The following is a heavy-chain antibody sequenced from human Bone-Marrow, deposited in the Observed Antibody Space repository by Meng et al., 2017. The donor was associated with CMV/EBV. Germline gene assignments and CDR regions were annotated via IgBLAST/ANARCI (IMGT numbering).Heavy chain of an antibody. J-gene: IGHJ4*02. V-gene: IGHV1-18*01. D-gene: IGHD2-2*01. CDR2: ISAYNGNT. CDR1: GYTFTSYG. Sequence: ASVKVSCKASGYTFTSYGISWVRQAPGQGLEWMGWISAYNGNTNYAQKLQGRVTMTTDTSTSTAYMELRSLRSDDTAVYYCARDPPKQGYCSSTSCPPWDYWGQGTLVTFSS. CDR3: ARDPPKQGYCSSTSCPPWDY.